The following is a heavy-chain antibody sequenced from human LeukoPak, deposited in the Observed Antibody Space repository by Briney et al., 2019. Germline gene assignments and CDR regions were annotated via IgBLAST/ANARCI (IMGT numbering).Heavy chain of an antibody. J-gene: IGHJ3*02. D-gene: IGHD2-15*01. CDR2: TKQDGSEK. Sequence: PGGSLRLSCAASGFTFSTYWMSWVRQPPGKGLAWVANTKQDGSEKYYVDSVKGRFTIYRDNAKNSLYLQMNSLSAEDTAVYYCAREGTGYSRAFDIWGQGTMVTVSS. V-gene: IGHV3-7*03. CDR1: GFTFSTYW. CDR3: AREGTGYSRAFDI.